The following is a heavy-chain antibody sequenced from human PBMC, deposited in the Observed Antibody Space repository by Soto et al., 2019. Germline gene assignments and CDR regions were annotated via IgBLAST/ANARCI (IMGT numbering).Heavy chain of an antibody. CDR3: ARATTTVTTNWFDP. CDR2: IYYSGST. CDR1: GGSISSYY. V-gene: IGHV4-59*01. J-gene: IGHJ5*02. Sequence: SETLSLTCTVSGGSISSYYWSWIRQPPGKGLEWIGYIYYSGSTNYNPSLKSRVTISVDTSKNQFSLKLSSVTAADTAVYYCARATTTVTTNWFDPRGQRTLVTVSS. D-gene: IGHD4-17*01.